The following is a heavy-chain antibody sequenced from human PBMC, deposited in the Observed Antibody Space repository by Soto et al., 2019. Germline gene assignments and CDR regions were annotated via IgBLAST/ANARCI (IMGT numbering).Heavy chain of an antibody. V-gene: IGHV4-4*02. J-gene: IGHJ6*02. D-gene: IGHD2-21*02. CDR1: GDSISSGVSS. Sequence: LSLTCAVAGDSISSGVSSWSWVRQPPGKGLEWIGEIYHSGSTNYNPSLKSRVTISVDKSKNQFSLKMSSVTAADTAVYYCARVMGGGDYYYYYYGMDVWGQGTTVTVSS. CDR3: ARVMGGGDYYYYYYGMDV. CDR2: IYHSGST.